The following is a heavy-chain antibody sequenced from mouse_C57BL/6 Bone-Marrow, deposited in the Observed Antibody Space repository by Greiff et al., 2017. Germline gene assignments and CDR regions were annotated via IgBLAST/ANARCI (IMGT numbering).Heavy chain of an antibody. CDR2: ISSGSSTI. CDR3: ATYYGSWLAY. CDR1: GFTFSDYG. Sequence: EVNLVESGGGLVKPGGSLKLSCAASGFTFSDYGMHWVRQAPEKGLEWVAYISSGSSTIYYADTVKGRFTISRDNAKNTLFLQMTSLRSEDTAMYYWATYYGSWLAYWGQGTLVTVSA. D-gene: IGHD1-1*01. V-gene: IGHV5-17*01. J-gene: IGHJ3*01.